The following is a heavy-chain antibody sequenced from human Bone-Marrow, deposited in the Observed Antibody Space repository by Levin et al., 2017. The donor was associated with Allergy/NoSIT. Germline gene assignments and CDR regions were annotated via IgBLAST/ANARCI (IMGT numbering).Heavy chain of an antibody. V-gene: IGHV3-23*01. CDR3: ANPAAAGIMGYYGMDV. J-gene: IGHJ6*02. CDR2: ISGSGGST. Sequence: GESLKISCAASGFTFSSYAMSWVRQAPGKGLEWVSAISGSGGSTYYADSVKGRFTISRDNSKNTLYLQMNSLRAEDTAVYYCANPAAAGIMGYYGMDVWGQGTTVTVSS. CDR1: GFTFSSYA. D-gene: IGHD6-13*01.